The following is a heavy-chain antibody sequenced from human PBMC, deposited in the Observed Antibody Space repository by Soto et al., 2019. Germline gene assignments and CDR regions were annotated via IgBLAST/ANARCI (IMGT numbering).Heavy chain of an antibody. Sequence: SVKVSCKASGGTFSSYAISWVRQAPGQGLEWMGGIIPIFGTANYAQKFQGRVTITADESTSTAYMELSSLRSEDTAVYYCARGTHYDILTGPYGMDVWGQGTTVTVSS. V-gene: IGHV1-69*13. CDR1: GGTFSSYA. D-gene: IGHD3-9*01. CDR3: ARGTHYDILTGPYGMDV. J-gene: IGHJ6*02. CDR2: IIPIFGTA.